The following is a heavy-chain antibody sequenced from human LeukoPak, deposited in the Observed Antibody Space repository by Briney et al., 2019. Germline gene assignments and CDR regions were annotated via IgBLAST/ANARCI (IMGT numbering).Heavy chain of an antibody. J-gene: IGHJ4*02. V-gene: IGHV3-30*03. CDR1: GFTFSSYG. Sequence: GSLRLSCEASGFTFSSYGMRWVRQAPGKGLEWVAIISFDGSNEYYADSVKGRFTISRDNSKNTLYLQMNSLRAEDTAVYYCSGIAVAGIYWGQGTLVTVSS. CDR3: SGIAVAGIY. CDR2: ISFDGSNE. D-gene: IGHD6-19*01.